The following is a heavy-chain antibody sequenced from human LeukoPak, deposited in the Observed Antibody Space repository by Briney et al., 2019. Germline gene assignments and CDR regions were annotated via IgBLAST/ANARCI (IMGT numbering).Heavy chain of an antibody. V-gene: IGHV3-33*01. CDR2: IWYDGSNK. CDR3: ARVSGPYGYFDP. Sequence: AGGSLRLSCAASGFTFSSYGMHWVRQAPGKGLEWVAVIWYDGSNKYYADSVKGRFTISRDNSKKTLYLQMNSLRAEDTAVYCCARVSGPYGYFDPWGQGTLVTVSS. CDR1: GFTFSSYG. J-gene: IGHJ5*02. D-gene: IGHD5-18*01.